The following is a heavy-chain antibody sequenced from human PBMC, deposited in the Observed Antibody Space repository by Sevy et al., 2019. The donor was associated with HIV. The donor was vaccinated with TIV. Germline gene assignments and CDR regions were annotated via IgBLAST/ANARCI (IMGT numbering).Heavy chain of an antibody. D-gene: IGHD3-22*01. J-gene: IGHJ3*02. CDR2: IDSDGSST. V-gene: IGHV3-74*03. CDR3: TRGRKYYYDSSGSRYDAFDI. Sequence: GGSLRLSCAASGFTFSTYWMHWVRQAPGKELVWVSRIDSDGSSTKYADSVKGRFTISRDNAKNTLYLQMNSLRVEDTAVYYCTRGRKYYYDSSGSRYDAFDIWGQGTMVTVSS. CDR1: GFTFSTYW.